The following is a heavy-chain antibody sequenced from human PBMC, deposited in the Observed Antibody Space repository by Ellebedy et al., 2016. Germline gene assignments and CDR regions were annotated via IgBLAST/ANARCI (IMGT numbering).Heavy chain of an antibody. J-gene: IGHJ3*02. CDR3: ARDDKFYDSNGGNVFDI. CDR1: GFTVSSNY. CDR2: ILYDGSKT. D-gene: IGHD3-22*01. V-gene: IGHV3-33*08. Sequence: GESLKISCAASGFTVSSNYMSWVRQAPGKGLEWVAVILYDGSKTFYDDSVKGRFTISRDNSKNTLYLQMNSLRVEDTAVYFCARDDKFYDSNGGNVFDIWGQGTMVTVSS.